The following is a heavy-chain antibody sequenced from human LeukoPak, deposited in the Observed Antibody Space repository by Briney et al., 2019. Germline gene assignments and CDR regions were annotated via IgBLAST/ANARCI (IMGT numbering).Heavy chain of an antibody. V-gene: IGHV1-18*01. Sequence: GASVKVSCTASGYTFTSYGISWVRQAPGQGIEWMGWISAYNGNTNYAQKLQGRVTMTTDTSTSTAYMELRSLRSDDRAVYYCASDDWFEPWGQGTLVTASS. CDR2: ISAYNGNT. CDR1: GYTFTSYG. J-gene: IGHJ5*02. CDR3: ASDDWFEP.